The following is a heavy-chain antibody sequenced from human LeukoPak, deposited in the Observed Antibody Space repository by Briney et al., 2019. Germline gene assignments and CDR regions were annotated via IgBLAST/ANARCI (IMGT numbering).Heavy chain of an antibody. V-gene: IGHV4-61*01. J-gene: IGHJ4*01. CDR1: GGSIRSSSYY. Sequence: RPSETLSLTCTVSGGSIRSSSYYWSWIRQPPGKGLEWIGYIYYTGSTNYNPSLKSRVTTSVDTSKNQFSLKLSSVTAADTAVYYCARVMEASSVYYNYFDCWGHGTLVTVSS. CDR2: IYYTGST. D-gene: IGHD3-22*01. CDR3: ARVMEASSVYYNYFDC.